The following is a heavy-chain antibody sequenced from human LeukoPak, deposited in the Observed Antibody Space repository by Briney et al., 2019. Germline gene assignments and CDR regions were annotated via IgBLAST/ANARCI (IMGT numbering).Heavy chain of an antibody. D-gene: IGHD3-10*01. V-gene: IGHV3-30*04. CDR2: ITYDGSNK. J-gene: IGHJ4*02. CDR1: GFTFSSYA. CDR3: ARSPVHFGVNFDY. Sequence: GGSLRLSCAASGFTFSSYAMHWVRQAPGKGLEWVAVITYDGSNKYYADSVKGRFTISRDNSKNTLYLQMNSRRAEDTAVYYCARSPVHFGVNFDYWGQGTLVTVSS.